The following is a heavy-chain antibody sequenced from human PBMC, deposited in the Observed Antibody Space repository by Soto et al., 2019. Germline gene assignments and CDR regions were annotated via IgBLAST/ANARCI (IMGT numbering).Heavy chain of an antibody. Sequence: GGSLRLSCAASGFTFSSYAMSWVRQAPGKGLEWVSAISGSGGSTYYADSVKGRFTISRDNSKNTLYLQMNSLRAEDTAVYYCAKDPQVVVAASLHSWGQGTLVTVSS. CDR1: GFTFSSYA. CDR3: AKDPQVVVAASLHS. J-gene: IGHJ4*02. CDR2: ISGSGGST. V-gene: IGHV3-23*01. D-gene: IGHD2-15*01.